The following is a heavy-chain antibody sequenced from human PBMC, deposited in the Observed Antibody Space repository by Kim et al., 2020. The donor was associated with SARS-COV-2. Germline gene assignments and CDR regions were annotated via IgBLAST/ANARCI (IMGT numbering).Heavy chain of an antibody. CDR2: ISAYNGNT. CDR1: GYTFTSYG. V-gene: IGHV1-18*01. J-gene: IGHJ5*02. Sequence: ASVKVSCKASGYTFTSYGISWVRQAPGQGLEWMGWISAYNGNTNYAQKLQGRVTMTTDTSTSTAYMELRSLRSDDTAVYYCARMLAAAGSGSGGWFDPWGQGTLVTVSS. CDR3: ARMLAAAGSGSGGWFDP. D-gene: IGHD6-13*01.